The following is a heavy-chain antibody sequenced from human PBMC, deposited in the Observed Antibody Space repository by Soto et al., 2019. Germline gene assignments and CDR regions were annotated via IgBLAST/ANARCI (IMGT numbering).Heavy chain of an antibody. V-gene: IGHV3-15*07. J-gene: IGHJ4*02. D-gene: IGHD3-3*01. CDR1: GFTFSNAW. Sequence: EVQLVESGGGLVQPGGSLRLSCAASGFTFSNAWMKWVRQAPGKGLEWVGRIRSKTDGGTTEYAAPVKGRITISRDDSKHTKYMQMNSLKTGDTAVYYCTTEGYDDFWSSYYSGIVMDYWGQGTLVTVSS. CDR3: TTEGYDDFWSSYYSGIVMDY. CDR2: IRSKTDGGTT.